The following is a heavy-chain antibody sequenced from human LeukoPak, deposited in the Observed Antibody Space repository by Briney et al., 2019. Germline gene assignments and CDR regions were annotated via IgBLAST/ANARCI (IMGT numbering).Heavy chain of an antibody. J-gene: IGHJ4*02. D-gene: IGHD6-19*01. CDR3: ARDYIAVAGNTRRLGY. CDR1: GFMFGEYV. V-gene: IGHV3-23*01. Sequence: DPGGSLRLSCATSGFMFGEYVLTWIRQAPGKGLEWVSSISGSGGSTYLADSVKGRFTVSRDNSKNTLYLHMNSLRAEDTAVYYCARDYIAVAGNTRRLGYWGQGTLVTVSS. CDR2: ISGSGGST.